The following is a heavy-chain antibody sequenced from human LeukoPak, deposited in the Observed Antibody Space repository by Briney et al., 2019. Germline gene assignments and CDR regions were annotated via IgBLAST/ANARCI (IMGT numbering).Heavy chain of an antibody. CDR1: GYSFTSYW. Sequence: GESLKISCKGSGYSFTSYWIGWVRQMPGKGLEWMGIIYPGDSDTRYSPSFQGQVTISADKSISTAYLQWSSLKASDTAMYYCARTVVPAAMDYYYYMDVWGKGTTVTVSS. V-gene: IGHV5-51*01. J-gene: IGHJ6*03. CDR2: IYPGDSDT. D-gene: IGHD2-2*01. CDR3: ARTVVPAAMDYYYYMDV.